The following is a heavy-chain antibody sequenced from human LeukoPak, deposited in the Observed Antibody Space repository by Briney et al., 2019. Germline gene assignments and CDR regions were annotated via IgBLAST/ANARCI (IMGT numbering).Heavy chain of an antibody. CDR3: AGGKPDTYYYDSSGPSHAFDI. CDR2: FDPEDGET. Sequence: ASVKVSCKVSGYTLTELSMHWVRQAPGKGLEWMGGFDPEDGETIYAQKFQGRVTMTEDTSTDTAYMELSSLRSDDTAVYYCAGGKPDTYYYDSSGPSHAFDIWGQGTMVTVSS. J-gene: IGHJ3*02. CDR1: GYTLTELS. D-gene: IGHD3-22*01. V-gene: IGHV1-24*01.